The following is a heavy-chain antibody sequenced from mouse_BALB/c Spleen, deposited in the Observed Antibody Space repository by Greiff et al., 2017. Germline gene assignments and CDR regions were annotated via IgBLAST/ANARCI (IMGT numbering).Heavy chain of an antibody. V-gene: IGHV3-6*02. D-gene: IGHD2-2*01. CDR2: ISYDGSN. CDR1: GYSITSGYY. Sequence: EVQLQQSGPGLVKPSQSLSLTCSVTGYSITSGYYWNWIRQFPGNKLEWMGYISYDGSNNYNPSLKNRISITRDTSKNQFFLKLNSVTTEDTATYYCARRGGYGYGKGYAMDYWGQGTSVTVSS. CDR3: ARRGGYGYGKGYAMDY. J-gene: IGHJ4*01.